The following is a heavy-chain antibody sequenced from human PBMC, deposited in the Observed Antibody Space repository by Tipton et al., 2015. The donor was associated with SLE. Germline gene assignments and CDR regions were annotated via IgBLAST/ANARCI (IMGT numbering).Heavy chain of an antibody. Sequence: TLSLTCTVSGGSISNSDYYWNWIRQPPGKGLEWVGYINYSGNTNYNPSLKGRVTISVDTSKTHFSLRLNSVTAADTAVYFCARGGLGSDLRGSIYFGSWGQGTLVTVSS. CDR3: ARGGLGSDLRGSIYFGS. D-gene: IGHD7-27*01. CDR2: INYSGNT. J-gene: IGHJ4*02. CDR1: GGSISNSDYY. V-gene: IGHV4-61*03.